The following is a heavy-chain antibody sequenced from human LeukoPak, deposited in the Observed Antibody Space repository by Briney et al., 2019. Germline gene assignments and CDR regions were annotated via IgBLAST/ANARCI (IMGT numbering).Heavy chain of an antibody. CDR3: GRDSGGRWGY. CDR1: GFTLRTYG. Sequence: PGGSLRLSCAVSGFTLRTYGMHWVRQVPGEGLVWVSRINEDGRITNYADSVKGRFSISRDNAKNTLYLQMNSLRDEDTAVYYCGRDSGGRWGYWGQGTLVTVSS. V-gene: IGHV3-74*01. D-gene: IGHD5-24*01. CDR2: INEDGRIT. J-gene: IGHJ4*02.